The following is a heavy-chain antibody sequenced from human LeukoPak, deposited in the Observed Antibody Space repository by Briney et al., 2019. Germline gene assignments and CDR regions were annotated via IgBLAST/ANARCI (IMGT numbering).Heavy chain of an antibody. D-gene: IGHD6-19*01. Sequence: ASVKVSCKASGYTFTSYYMHWVRQAPGQGLEWMGIINPSGGSTSYAQKFQGRVTMTRDTSTSTVYMELSSLRSEDTAVYYCARELLAVAGTWGKYYYYGMDVWGQGTTVTVSS. J-gene: IGHJ6*02. CDR1: GYTFTSYY. CDR3: ARELLAVAGTWGKYYYYGMDV. CDR2: INPSGGST. V-gene: IGHV1-46*01.